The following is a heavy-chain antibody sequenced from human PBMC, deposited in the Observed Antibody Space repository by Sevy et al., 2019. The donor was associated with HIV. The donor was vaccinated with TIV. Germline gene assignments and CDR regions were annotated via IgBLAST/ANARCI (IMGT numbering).Heavy chain of an antibody. CDR2: IRYDGINK. Sequence: GESLKISCAASGFRFNNFGMYWVRQAPGKGLEGVAFIRYDGINKYYVDSVKGRSTISRDNSKDTLYLEMKSLRLEDTAIYYCAKGDSGGIDHYGMDVWGQGTTVTVSS. CDR3: AKGDSGGIDHYGMDV. V-gene: IGHV3-30*02. J-gene: IGHJ6*02. CDR1: GFRFNNFG. D-gene: IGHD6-19*01.